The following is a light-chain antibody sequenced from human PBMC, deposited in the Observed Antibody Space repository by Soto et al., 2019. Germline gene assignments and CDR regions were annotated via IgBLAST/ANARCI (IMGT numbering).Light chain of an antibody. Sequence: EIVLTQSPCTLSLSPGERATLSCRASQSVSSSYLAWYQQKPGQAPRLLIYGASSRATGIPERFSGSGSGTDFTLTISRLEPEDFAVYYCQQYCSSPLLTFGGGTKVEIK. J-gene: IGKJ4*01. CDR3: QQYCSSPLLT. CDR2: GAS. V-gene: IGKV3-20*01. CDR1: QSVSSSY.